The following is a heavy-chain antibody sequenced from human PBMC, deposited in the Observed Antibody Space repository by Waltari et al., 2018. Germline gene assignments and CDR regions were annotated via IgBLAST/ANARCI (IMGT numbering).Heavy chain of an antibody. CDR3: AKDHASSGWPTFDS. V-gene: IGHV3-23*01. Sequence: EVQFLESVGDLVQPGGSLRLSCAASGFRIGSSAMRWVRQAPGKGPEWVASITRQATTYYAGSVRGRFAISRDESDNKLYLQMSGLRAEDTAMYYCAKDHASSGWPTFDSWGQGTQVTVSS. D-gene: IGHD6-19*01. CDR2: ITRQATT. CDR1: GFRIGSSA. J-gene: IGHJ4*02.